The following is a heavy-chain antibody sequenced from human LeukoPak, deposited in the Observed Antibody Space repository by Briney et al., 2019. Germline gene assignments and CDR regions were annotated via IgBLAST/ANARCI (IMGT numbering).Heavy chain of an antibody. CDR3: ATNGSGSYYADDAFDI. V-gene: IGHV3-30*02. D-gene: IGHD1-26*01. CDR1: GFTFSSYG. CDR2: IRYDGSNK. Sequence: GGSLRLSCAASGFTFSSYGMHWVRQASGKGLEWVAFIRYDGSNKYYADSVKGRFTISRDNSKNTLYLQMYSLRAEDTAVYYCATNGSGSYYADDAFDIWGQGTMVTVSS. J-gene: IGHJ3*02.